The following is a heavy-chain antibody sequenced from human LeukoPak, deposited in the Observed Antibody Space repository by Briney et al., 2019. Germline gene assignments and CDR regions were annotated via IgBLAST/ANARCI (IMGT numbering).Heavy chain of an antibody. Sequence: KPSETLSLTCTVSGGSISGYYWSWIRQPAGKGLEWIGRIYTSGSTNYNPSLKSRVTMSVDTSKNQFSLKLSSVTAADTAVYYCARNPGILTGSPYYFDYWGQGTLVTVSS. CDR2: IYTSGST. CDR3: ARNPGILTGSPYYFDY. D-gene: IGHD3-9*01. CDR1: GGSISGYY. J-gene: IGHJ4*02. V-gene: IGHV4-4*07.